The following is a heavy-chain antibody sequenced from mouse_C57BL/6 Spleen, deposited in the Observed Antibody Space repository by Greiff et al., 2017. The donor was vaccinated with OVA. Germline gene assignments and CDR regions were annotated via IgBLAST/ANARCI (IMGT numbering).Heavy chain of an antibody. CDR1: GYTFTSYW. CDR2: IYPGSGST. V-gene: IGHV1-55*01. D-gene: IGHD1-1*01. Sequence: QVQLQQPGAELVKPGASVKMSCKASGYTFTSYWITWVKQGPGQGLEWIGDIYPGSGSTNYNEKFKSKATLTVDTSSSTAYMQLSSLTSEDSAVYYCARTPYYYGSSLYFDYWGQGTTLTVSS. J-gene: IGHJ2*01. CDR3: ARTPYYYGSSLYFDY.